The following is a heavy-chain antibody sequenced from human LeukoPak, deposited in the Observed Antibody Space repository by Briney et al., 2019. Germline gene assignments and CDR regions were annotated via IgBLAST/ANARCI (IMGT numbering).Heavy chain of an antibody. CDR2: IYSGVGT. D-gene: IGHD2-8*01. Sequence: GGSLRLSCAASGFTVSTNYMGWVRQAPGKGLEFVALIYSGVGTYYADSVKGRFIISRDNSENTLYLQMNSLRAEDTAVYYCATGGNIIVLMVRQGYFDYWGQGTLVTVSS. V-gene: IGHV3-53*01. CDR3: ATGGNIIVLMVRQGYFDY. CDR1: GFTVSTNY. J-gene: IGHJ4*02.